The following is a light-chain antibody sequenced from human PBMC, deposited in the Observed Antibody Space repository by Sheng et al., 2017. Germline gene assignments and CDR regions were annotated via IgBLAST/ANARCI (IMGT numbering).Light chain of an antibody. CDR2: DAS. V-gene: IGKV3-11*01. Sequence: EIVLTQSPATLSLSPGERATLSCRTSQGVSSSYLAWYQQKVGQAPRLLIYDASNRATGVPARFSGSGSGTDFTLTITSLEPEDFAVYYCQQRAYWPPLTFGGGTRVEIK. CDR1: QGVSSSY. J-gene: IGKJ4*01. CDR3: QQRAYWPPLT.